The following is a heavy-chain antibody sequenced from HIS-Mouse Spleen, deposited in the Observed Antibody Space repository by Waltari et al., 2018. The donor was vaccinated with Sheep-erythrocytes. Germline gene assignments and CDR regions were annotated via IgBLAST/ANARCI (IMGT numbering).Heavy chain of an antibody. D-gene: IGHD6-19*01. CDR1: GFTFSSYS. V-gene: IGHV3-48*01. Sequence: EVQLVESGGGLVQPGGSLRLSCAASGFTFSSYSMNWVRQAPGKGVGGVADISSSSSTIYYADSVKGRFTISRDNAKNSLYLQMNSLRAEDTAVYYCARDPYEVGWYDYWGQGTLVTVSS. CDR3: ARDPYEVGWYDY. J-gene: IGHJ4*02. CDR2: ISSSSSTI.